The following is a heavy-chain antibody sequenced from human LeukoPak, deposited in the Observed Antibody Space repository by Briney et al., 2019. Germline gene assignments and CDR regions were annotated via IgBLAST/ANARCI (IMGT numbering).Heavy chain of an antibody. CDR2: IYYSGTT. CDR3: ARGIGVTTPYYFDY. D-gene: IGHD2-21*02. Sequence: PSETLSLTCTVSGGSISSYYWSWIRQPPGKGLEWIGYIYYSGTTNYNPSLKSRVTISVDTSKNQFSLKVSSVTAADTAVYYCARGIGVTTPYYFDYWGQGTLVTVSS. V-gene: IGHV4-59*01. CDR1: GGSISSYY. J-gene: IGHJ4*02.